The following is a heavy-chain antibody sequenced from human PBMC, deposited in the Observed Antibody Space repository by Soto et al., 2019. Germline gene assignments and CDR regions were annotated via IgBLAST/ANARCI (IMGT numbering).Heavy chain of an antibody. Sequence: PGGSLRLSCAASGFTFSSYSMNWVRQAPGKGLEWVSYISSSSTIYYADSVKGRFTISRDNAKNSLYLQMNSLRDEDTAVYYCARDEELLWFGESLNYYGMDVWGQGTTVTVSS. CDR3: ARDEELLWFGESLNYYGMDV. J-gene: IGHJ6*02. V-gene: IGHV3-48*02. CDR2: ISSSSTI. D-gene: IGHD3-10*01. CDR1: GFTFSSYS.